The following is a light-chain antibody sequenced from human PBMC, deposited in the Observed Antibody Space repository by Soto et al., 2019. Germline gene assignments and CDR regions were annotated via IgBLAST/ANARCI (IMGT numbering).Light chain of an antibody. Sequence: DIQMTQSPSSRSASVGDRVTITCRASQSIANYLNWYQQKPGKAPKLLIYSASSLQSGVPSRFSGSGSGTDFTLTINSLEPEDFATYYCQQSYTTPIFGGGTRVEIK. CDR1: QSIANY. CDR2: SAS. CDR3: QQSYTTPI. V-gene: IGKV1-39*01. J-gene: IGKJ4*01.